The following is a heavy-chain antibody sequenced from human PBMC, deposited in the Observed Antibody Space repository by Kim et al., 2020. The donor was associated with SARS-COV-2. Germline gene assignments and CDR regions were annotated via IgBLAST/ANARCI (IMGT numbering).Heavy chain of an antibody. CDR1: GFAFSDYA. J-gene: IGHJ5*01. CDR2: ISGSVPGT. Sequence: GGSLRLSCAASGFAFSDYAMNWVRRAPGKGLEWVSGISGSVPGTKYADSVRGRFTISRDNSKNTLFLQMDSLRADDTALYYCAKYLLDVPGRGCFSSW. D-gene: IGHD3-10*02. V-gene: IGHV3-23*01. CDR3: AKYLLDVPGRGCFSS.